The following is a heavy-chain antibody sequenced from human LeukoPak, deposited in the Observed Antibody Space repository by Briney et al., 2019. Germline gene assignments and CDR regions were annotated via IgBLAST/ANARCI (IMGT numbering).Heavy chain of an antibody. J-gene: IGHJ4*02. CDR3: AREGSGNFNFDY. D-gene: IGHD4-23*01. V-gene: IGHV4-59*01. CDR2: IYYSGST. CDR1: GASISSYY. Sequence: PSETLSLTCTVSGASISSYYWSWIRQPPGKGLEWIGYIYYSGSTNYNPSLKSRVTISVDTSKNQFSLKLSSVTAADTAVYYCAREGSGNFNFDYWGQGTLVTVSS.